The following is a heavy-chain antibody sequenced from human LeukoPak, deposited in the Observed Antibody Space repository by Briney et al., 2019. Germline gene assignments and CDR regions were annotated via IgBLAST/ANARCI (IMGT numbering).Heavy chain of an antibody. D-gene: IGHD3-22*01. CDR1: GFTFSSYA. Sequence: GGSLRLSCAASGFTFSSYAMHWVRQAPGKGLEWVAVISYDGSNKYYADSVKGRFTISRDNAKNSLYLQMNSLRAEDTAVYYCASKGVGYYYDSSGLDYWGQGTLVTVSS. V-gene: IGHV3-30-3*01. J-gene: IGHJ4*02. CDR2: ISYDGSNK. CDR3: ASKGVGYYYDSSGLDY.